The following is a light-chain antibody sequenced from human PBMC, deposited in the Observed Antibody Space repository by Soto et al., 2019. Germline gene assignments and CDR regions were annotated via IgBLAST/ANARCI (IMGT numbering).Light chain of an antibody. J-gene: IGKJ2*01. CDR1: QSISDN. V-gene: IGKV1-39*01. CDR3: QQSYGPPYT. Sequence: EMTQSPSSLSASVGDRVTITCRASQSISDNVNWYQFQPGKAPKLLIYAASNLQTGVPSRFSGSGSGADFALTISGLQPEDSATYYCQQSYGPPYTFGLVTTLEIK. CDR2: AAS.